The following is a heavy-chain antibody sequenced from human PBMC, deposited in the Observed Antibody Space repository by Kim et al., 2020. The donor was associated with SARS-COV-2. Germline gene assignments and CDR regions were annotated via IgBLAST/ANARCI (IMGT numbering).Heavy chain of an antibody. CDR1: GFTFSSYH. J-gene: IGHJ4*02. CDR2: ITHDGTTT. D-gene: IGHD2-8*01. V-gene: IGHV3-64D*06. Sequence: GGSLRLSCSASGFTFSSYHMQWVRQAPGKGLDYVSAITHDGTTTYYADSVKGRFTISRDNSKNTLYLQMSSLRPEDTALYYCVPKMAPFDYWGQGTMVTVSS. CDR3: VPKMAPFDY.